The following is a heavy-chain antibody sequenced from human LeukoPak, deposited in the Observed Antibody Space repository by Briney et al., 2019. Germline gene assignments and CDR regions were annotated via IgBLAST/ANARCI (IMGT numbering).Heavy chain of an antibody. D-gene: IGHD4-17*01. CDR3: ATTSYGDDFDY. CDR2: INHSGST. V-gene: IGHV4-34*01. J-gene: IGHJ4*02. Sequence: PSETLSLTCAVYGGSFSGYYWSWIRQPPGKGLEWIGEINHSGSTNYNPSLKSRVTISVDTSKNQFSLKLSSVTAADTAVYYCATTSYGDDFDYWGQGTLVTVSS. CDR1: GGSFSGYY.